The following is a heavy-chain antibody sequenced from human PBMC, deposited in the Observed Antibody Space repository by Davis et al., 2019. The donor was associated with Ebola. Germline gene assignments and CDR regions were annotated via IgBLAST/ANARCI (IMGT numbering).Heavy chain of an antibody. CDR3: TRDLELSGGMDV. V-gene: IGHV3-23*01. J-gene: IGHJ6*02. D-gene: IGHD3-16*02. Sequence: GESLKISCAASGFSFNSNAMSWVRQAPGKGLEWVSAISGGGVSTYQADSVKGRFIISRDNSKNTLYLQMNSLRAEDTAVYYCTRDLELSGGMDVWGQGTTVTVSS. CDR1: GFSFNSNA. CDR2: ISGGGVST.